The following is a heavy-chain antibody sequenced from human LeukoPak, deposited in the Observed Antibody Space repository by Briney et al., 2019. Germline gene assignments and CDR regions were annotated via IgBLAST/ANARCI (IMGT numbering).Heavy chain of an antibody. CDR2: IYYSGST. CDR1: GGSISIYY. D-gene: IGHD5-24*01. CDR3: ALGGGGYNYGSYYFDY. J-gene: IGHJ4*02. V-gene: IGHV4-59*01. Sequence: SETLSLTCTVSGGSISIYYWSWIRQPPGKGLEWIGYIYYSGSTNYNPSLKSRVTISVDTSKNQFSLKLSSVTAADTAVYYCALGGGGYNYGSYYFDYWGQGTLVTVSS.